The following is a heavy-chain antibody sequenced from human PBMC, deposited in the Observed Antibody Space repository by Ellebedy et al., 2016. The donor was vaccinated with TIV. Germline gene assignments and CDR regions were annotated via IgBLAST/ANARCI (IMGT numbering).Heavy chain of an antibody. CDR3: ARGWFGSGMAV. CDR2: TYYRSKWNN. Sequence: SQTLSLTCVISGDSVSTDIGWNWIRQSPSRGLEWLGRTYYRSKWNNDYAVSLKSRITINPDTSKNQFSLQLNSVIPDDTAVYYCARGWFGSGMAVWGQGTTVTVSS. J-gene: IGHJ6*02. D-gene: IGHD3-16*01. V-gene: IGHV6-1*01. CDR1: GDSVSTDIG.